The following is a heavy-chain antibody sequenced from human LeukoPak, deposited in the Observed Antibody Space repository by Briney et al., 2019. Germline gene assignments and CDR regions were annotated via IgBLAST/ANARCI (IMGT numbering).Heavy chain of an antibody. CDR2: IYGRAST. V-gene: IGHV4-38-2*01. CDR3: ARYGSRGSASTKFDY. J-gene: IGHJ4*02. CDR1: GYSLGKNYY. Sequence: SETLSLTCAVSGYSLGKNYYWGWIRQSPGKGLEWIGRIYGRASTSYNPSLMNRVTMSVDTSKNHFSLQLTSVTAADTAVYYCARYGSRGSASTKFDYWGPGIQVTVSS. D-gene: IGHD4-17*01.